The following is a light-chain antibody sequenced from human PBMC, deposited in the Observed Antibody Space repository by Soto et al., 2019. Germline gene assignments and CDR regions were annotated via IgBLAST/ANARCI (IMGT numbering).Light chain of an antibody. Sequence: QSVLTQPPSVSGAPGQRVTISCTGSSSNIGAGYDVHWYHQLPGTAPKLLIFGNTNRPSGVPDRFSGSKSGTAASLAITGLQAQAESAYSCHSYVTTLSASVFGGGPKLTVL. J-gene: IGLJ2*01. CDR3: HSYVTTLSASV. V-gene: IGLV1-40*01. CDR2: GNT. CDR1: SSNIGAGYD.